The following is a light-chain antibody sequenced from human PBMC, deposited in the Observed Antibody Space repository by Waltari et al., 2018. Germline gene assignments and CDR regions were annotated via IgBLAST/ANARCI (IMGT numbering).Light chain of an antibody. CDR1: SSNIGNNY. V-gene: IGLV1-51*02. Sequence: QSVLTQPPSVSAAPGKRVTISCSGGSSNIGNNYVSWYRQFPGTAPKLLIYENNERPSGIPGRFSGSKSGTSATLDITGLQAGDEADYYCGTWDSSLSGAVFGGGTHLTVL. J-gene: IGLJ7*01. CDR3: GTWDSSLSGAV. CDR2: ENN.